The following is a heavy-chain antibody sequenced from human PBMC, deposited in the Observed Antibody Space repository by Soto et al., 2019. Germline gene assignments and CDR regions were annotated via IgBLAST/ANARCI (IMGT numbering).Heavy chain of an antibody. CDR2: ISAYNGNT. CDR1: GYTFTSYG. D-gene: IGHD2-2*01. CDR3: ARDTLVVPAAMPMVDY. Sequence: ASVKVSCKASGYTFTSYGISWVRQAPGQGLEWMGWISAYNGNTNYAQKLQGRVTMTTDTSTSTAYMELRSLRSDDTAVYYCARDTLVVPAAMPMVDYWGQGTLVTVSS. J-gene: IGHJ4*02. V-gene: IGHV1-18*01.